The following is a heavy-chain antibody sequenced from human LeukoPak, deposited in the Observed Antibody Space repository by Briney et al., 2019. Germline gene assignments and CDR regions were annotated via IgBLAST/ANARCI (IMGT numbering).Heavy chain of an antibody. Sequence: ASVKVSCKVSGYTLTELSMHWVRQALGKGLEWMGGFDPEDGETIYAQKFQGRVTMTEDTSTDTAYMELSSLRSEDTAVYYCATGRLGPPDDAFDIWGQGTMVTVSS. V-gene: IGHV1-24*01. J-gene: IGHJ3*02. CDR1: GYTLTELS. CDR3: ATGRLGPPDDAFDI. CDR2: FDPEDGET. D-gene: IGHD5-12*01.